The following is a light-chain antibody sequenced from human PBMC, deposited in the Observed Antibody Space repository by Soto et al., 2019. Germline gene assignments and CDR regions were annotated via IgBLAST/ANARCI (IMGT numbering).Light chain of an antibody. J-gene: IGKJ5*01. CDR2: GPS. CDR3: QQYKNWPAIT. V-gene: IGKV3D-15*01. CDR1: RSVSSN. Sequence: EIVMTQSPATLSVSPGERATLSCRAGRSVSSNLAWYQQKPGQAPRLLIYGPSTRATGIPARFSGSGSGTEFTLTISSLQSEDFAIYYCQQYKNWPAITFGQGTRLEI.